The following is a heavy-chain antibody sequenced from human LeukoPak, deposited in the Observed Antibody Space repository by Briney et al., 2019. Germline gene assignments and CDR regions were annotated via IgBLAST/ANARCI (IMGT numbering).Heavy chain of an antibody. Sequence: GGSLRLSCAASGFTFSSYAMSWVRQAPGQGLEWVSVIYSGGSTYYADSVKGRFTISRDNSKNTLYLQMNSLRAEDTAVYYFARDPGKHITSDYWGQGTLVTVSS. CDR2: IYSGGST. CDR3: ARDPGKHITSDY. D-gene: IGHD3-10*01. J-gene: IGHJ4*02. V-gene: IGHV3-66*01. CDR1: GFTFSSYA.